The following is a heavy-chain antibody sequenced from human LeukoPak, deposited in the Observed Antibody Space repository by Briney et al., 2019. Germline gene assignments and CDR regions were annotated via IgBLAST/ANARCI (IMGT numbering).Heavy chain of an antibody. CDR1: GGSISSSSYY. CDR3: ARGPYGGFDSSSWL. V-gene: IGHV4-39*01. Sequence: PSETLSLTCTVSGGSISSSSYYWGWIRQPPGKGLEWIGSIYYSGSTYYNPSLKSRVTISVDTSKNQFSLKLSSVTAADTAVYYCARGPYGGFDSSSWLWVRGTLVTVSS. J-gene: IGHJ4*02. CDR2: IYYSGST. D-gene: IGHD6-13*01.